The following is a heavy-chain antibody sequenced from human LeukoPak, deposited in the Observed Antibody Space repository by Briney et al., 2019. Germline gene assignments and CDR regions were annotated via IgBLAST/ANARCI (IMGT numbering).Heavy chain of an antibody. CDR1: GFTFNSYW. CDR3: ARGPYDSSGYYAY. Sequence: GGSLRLSCAASGFTFNSYWMTWVRQAPGKGLEWVANIKQDGSEKYYVDSVKGRFTISRDNAKNSLYLQMNSLRAEDTAVYYCARGPYDSSGYYAYWGQGTLVTVSS. J-gene: IGHJ4*02. D-gene: IGHD3-22*01. CDR2: IKQDGSEK. V-gene: IGHV3-7*04.